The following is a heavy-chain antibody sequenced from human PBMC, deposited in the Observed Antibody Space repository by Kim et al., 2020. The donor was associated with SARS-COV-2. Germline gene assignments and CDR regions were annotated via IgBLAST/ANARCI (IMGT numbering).Heavy chain of an antibody. D-gene: IGHD3-10*01. CDR3: ATSLAGIPGY. CDR2: ISYDGSEK. V-gene: IGHV3-30*03. Sequence: GGSLRLSCAASGFTFSSYGMHWVRQAPGKGLEWVSVISYDGSEKYYVDSVKGRFIISRDDSKNTLYLQMNSLRAEDTAVYYCATSLAGIPGYWGQGTLVTVSS. CDR1: GFTFSSYG. J-gene: IGHJ4*02.